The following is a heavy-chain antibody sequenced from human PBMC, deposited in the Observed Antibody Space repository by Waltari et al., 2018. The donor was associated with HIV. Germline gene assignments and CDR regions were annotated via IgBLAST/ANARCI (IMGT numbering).Heavy chain of an antibody. D-gene: IGHD6-13*01. CDR1: GGSISSSSYY. CDR2: IYYSGST. J-gene: IGHJ4*02. CDR3: ARRSSSQVDYFDY. V-gene: IGHV4-39*01. Sequence: QLQLQESGPGLVKPSETLSLTCTVSGGSISSSSYYWGWIRQPPGKGLEWIGSIYYSGSTYYNPSLKSRVTISVDTSKNQFSLKLSSVTAADTAVYYCARRSSSQVDYFDYWGQGTLVTVSS.